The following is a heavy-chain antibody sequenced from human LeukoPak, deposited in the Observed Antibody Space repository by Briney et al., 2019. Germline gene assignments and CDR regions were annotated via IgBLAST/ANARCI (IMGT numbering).Heavy chain of an antibody. V-gene: IGHV3-7*01. CDR1: GFTFSSYS. D-gene: IGHD1-7*01. CDR3: ARVSNWNYADY. CDR2: IKQGGSEK. Sequence: PGGSLRLSCAASGFTFSSYSMNWVRQAPGKGLEWVANIKQGGSEKYYVDSVKGRFTISRDNAKNSLYLQMNGLRAEDTAVYYCARVSNWNYADYWGQGTLVTVSS. J-gene: IGHJ4*02.